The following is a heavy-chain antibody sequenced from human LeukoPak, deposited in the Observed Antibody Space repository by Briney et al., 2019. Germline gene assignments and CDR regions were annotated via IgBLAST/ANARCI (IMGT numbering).Heavy chain of an antibody. D-gene: IGHD3-10*01. Sequence: GGSLRLSCAASGFTFADYAMHWVRQAPGKGLEWVSGISWNSGRTDYADSVKGRFTASRDNAENSLYLQMNSLRDEDTAMYYCAKGLYYGSGLFDYWGQGTLVTDSS. CDR3: AKGLYYGSGLFDY. CDR2: ISWNSGRT. V-gene: IGHV3-9*01. CDR1: GFTFADYA. J-gene: IGHJ4*02.